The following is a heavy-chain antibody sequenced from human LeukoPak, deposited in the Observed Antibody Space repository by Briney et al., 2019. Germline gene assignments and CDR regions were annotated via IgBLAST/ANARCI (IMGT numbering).Heavy chain of an antibody. Sequence: GGSLRLSCAASGFTFSSYAMSWVRQAPGKGLEWVSAISGSGGSTYYADSVKGRLTISRDNSKNTLYLQMNSLRAEDAAVYYCASGPQYWYFDLWGCGTLVTVSS. V-gene: IGHV3-23*01. CDR2: ISGSGGST. J-gene: IGHJ2*01. CDR1: GFTFSSYA. D-gene: IGHD1-26*01. CDR3: ASGPQYWYFDL.